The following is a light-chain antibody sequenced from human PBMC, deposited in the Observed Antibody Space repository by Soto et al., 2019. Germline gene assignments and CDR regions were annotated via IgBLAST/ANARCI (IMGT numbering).Light chain of an antibody. CDR2: GTS. CDR1: QSVSSSY. J-gene: IGKJ1*01. CDR3: QQYGSSPPT. Sequence: IVLTKSPCTLSLSTGERATLSCRASQSVSSSYLAWYQQKPGQAPRLLIYGTSSRATGIPDRFSGSGSGTDFTLTISRLEPEDFAVYYCQQYGSSPPTFGQGTKVDIK. V-gene: IGKV3-20*01.